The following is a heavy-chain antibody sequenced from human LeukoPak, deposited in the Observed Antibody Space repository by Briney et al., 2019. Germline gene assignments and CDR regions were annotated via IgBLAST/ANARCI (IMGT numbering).Heavy chain of an antibody. V-gene: IGHV3-30*18. CDR2: ISHDGNHQ. Sequence: GRSLRLSCVASGFTFNIHGMHWVRQAPNKGLEWVAVISHDGNHQYYGGSVKGRFTVARDNSKNTLYLQMNSLRAEDTAVYYCAKDDSIDYWGQGTLVTVSS. J-gene: IGHJ4*02. CDR1: GFTFNIHG. CDR3: AKDDSIDY. D-gene: IGHD2-21*02.